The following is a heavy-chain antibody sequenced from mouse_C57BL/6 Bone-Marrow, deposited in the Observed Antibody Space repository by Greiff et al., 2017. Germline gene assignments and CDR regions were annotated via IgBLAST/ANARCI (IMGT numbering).Heavy chain of an antibody. CDR2: IYPGSGSP. CDR1: GYTFTSYW. Sequence: QVQLQQSGAELVKPGASVKMSCKASGYTFTSYWITWVKQRPGQGLEWIGDIYPGSGSPNYNEKFKSKATLTVDKSSSTAYMQLSSLTSEDSAVFYCAREERAARATGGYWGQGTTLTVSS. J-gene: IGHJ2*01. CDR3: AREERAARATGGY. D-gene: IGHD3-1*01. V-gene: IGHV1-55*01.